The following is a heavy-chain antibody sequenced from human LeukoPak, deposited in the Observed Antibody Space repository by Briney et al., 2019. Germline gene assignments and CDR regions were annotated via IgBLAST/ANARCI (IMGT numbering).Heavy chain of an antibody. D-gene: IGHD4-11*01. CDR2: IKQDGSEK. Sequence: GGSLRVSCAASGFTFISYWMSWVRQARGKGLEWVANIKQDGSEKYYVDSVKGRFTISRDNAKNSLYLQMNSLRAEDTAVYYCARTVTTPNYYYYYYMDVWGKGTTVTVSS. V-gene: IGHV3-7*01. CDR1: GFTFISYW. J-gene: IGHJ6*03. CDR3: ARTVTTPNYYYYYYMDV.